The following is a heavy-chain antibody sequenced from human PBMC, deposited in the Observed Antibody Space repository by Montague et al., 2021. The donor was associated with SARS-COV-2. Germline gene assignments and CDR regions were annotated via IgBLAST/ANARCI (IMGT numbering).Heavy chain of an antibody. Sequence: SLRLSCAASGFTFSSYGMHWVRQAPGKGLEWVAVIWYDGSNKYYADSVKGRFTISRDNSKNTLYLQMNSLRAEDTAVYYCARESAGIAVTVDYWGQGTLVTASS. CDR3: ARESAGIAVTVDY. CDR2: IWYDGSNK. J-gene: IGHJ4*02. CDR1: GFTFSSYG. D-gene: IGHD6-19*01. V-gene: IGHV3-33*01.